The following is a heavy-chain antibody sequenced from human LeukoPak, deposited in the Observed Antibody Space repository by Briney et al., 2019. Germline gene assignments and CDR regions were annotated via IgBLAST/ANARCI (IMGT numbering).Heavy chain of an antibody. Sequence: SETLSLTCSVSGDSISRTSYYWGWIRQPPGKGLEWIGSIYYSGSTYYNPSLKSRVTISVDTSKNQFSLKLSSVTAADTAVYYCARGTPLWYWGQGTLVTVSS. CDR2: IYYSGST. CDR3: ARGTPLWY. J-gene: IGHJ4*02. CDR1: GDSISRTSYY. D-gene: IGHD2-15*01. V-gene: IGHV4-39*07.